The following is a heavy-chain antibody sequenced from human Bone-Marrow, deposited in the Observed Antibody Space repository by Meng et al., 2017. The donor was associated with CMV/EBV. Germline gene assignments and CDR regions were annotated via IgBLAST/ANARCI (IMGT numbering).Heavy chain of an antibody. CDR1: GFTFSSYG. V-gene: IGHV3-53*01. Sequence: GGSLRLSCAASGFTFSSYGMNWVRQAPGKGLEWVSIIYSGGSRYYADSVKGRFTISRDNSRNTLYLQMNSLRAEDTAVYYCTGAVGSQRPLDYWGQGTLVTVSS. CDR2: IYSGGSR. D-gene: IGHD6-25*01. CDR3: TGAVGSQRPLDY. J-gene: IGHJ4*02.